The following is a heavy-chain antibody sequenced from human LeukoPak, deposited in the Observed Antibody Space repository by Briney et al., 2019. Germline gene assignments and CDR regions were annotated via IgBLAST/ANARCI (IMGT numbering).Heavy chain of an antibody. D-gene: IGHD2-21*01. CDR2: LYYSGSTTH. CDR1: GGSISNYY. Sequence: SETLSLTCIVFGGSISNYYWSWIRQPPGKGLEWIGYLYYSGSTTHNYNPSLKSRLTISLDTSKNQFSLRLCSMTAADTAVYYCARGLWSSYPLNWGQGTLVTVSS. J-gene: IGHJ4*02. V-gene: IGHV4-59*01. CDR3: ARGLWSSYPLN.